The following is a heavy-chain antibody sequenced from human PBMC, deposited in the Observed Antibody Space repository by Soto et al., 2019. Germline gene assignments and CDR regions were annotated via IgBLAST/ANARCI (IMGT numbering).Heavy chain of an antibody. CDR1: GFTFSSYS. CDR3: ARTPPKSYGDYVAYFDY. J-gene: IGHJ4*02. Sequence: RGALRLSCAASGFTFSSYSMNWVRQAPGKGLEWVSYISSSSSTIYYADSVKGRFTISRDNAKNSLYLQMNSLRDEDTAVYYCARTPPKSYGDYVAYFDYWGQGTLFTVSS. V-gene: IGHV3-48*02. CDR2: ISSSSSTI. D-gene: IGHD4-17*01.